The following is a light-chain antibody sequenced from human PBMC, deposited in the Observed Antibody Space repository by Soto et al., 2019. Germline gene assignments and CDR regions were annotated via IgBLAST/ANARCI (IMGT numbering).Light chain of an antibody. CDR3: QQYYSLPRT. J-gene: IGKJ1*01. CDR2: VAS. CDR1: QGIKNN. V-gene: IGKV1D-8*01. Sequence: VIWMTQSPSLLSASTGDRVTISCRISQGIKNNLAWYQQKPGKAPELLIFVASTLQSGVPSRFSGSGSGTDFTLTISCLQSEDFATYYCQQYYSLPRTFGPGTKVDI.